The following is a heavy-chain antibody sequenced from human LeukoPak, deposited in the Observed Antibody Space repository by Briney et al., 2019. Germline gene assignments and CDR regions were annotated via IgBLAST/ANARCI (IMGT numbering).Heavy chain of an antibody. CDR2: IKQDGSEK. CDR1: GFTFSSYW. J-gene: IGHJ4*02. Sequence: PGGSLRLSCAASGFTFSSYWMHWVRQAPGKGLEWVANIKQDGSEKYYVDSVKGRFSISRDNAKNSLYLQMNSLRVEDTAVYYCARGTNWSPLDFDYWGQGTLVTVSS. V-gene: IGHV3-7*01. D-gene: IGHD1-20*01. CDR3: ARGTNWSPLDFDY.